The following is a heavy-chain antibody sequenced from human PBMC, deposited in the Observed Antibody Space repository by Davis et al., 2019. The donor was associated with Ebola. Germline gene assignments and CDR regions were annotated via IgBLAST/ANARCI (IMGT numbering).Heavy chain of an antibody. CDR2: ISGSGYTR. CDR3: ARSGLSFGVVKYHYGMDV. V-gene: IGHV3-11*01. Sequence: PGGSLRLSCAASGFTFSDYYMSWIRQSPGKGLEWISHISGSGYTRDYADSVKGRFTISRDNSKKTMYLQMNSLRAEDTAVYYCARSGLSFGVVKYHYGMDVWGKGTTVTVSS. D-gene: IGHD3-3*01. J-gene: IGHJ6*04. CDR1: GFTFSDYY.